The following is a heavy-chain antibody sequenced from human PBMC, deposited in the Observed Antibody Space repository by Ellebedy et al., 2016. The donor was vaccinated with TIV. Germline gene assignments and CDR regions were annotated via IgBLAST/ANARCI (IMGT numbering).Heavy chain of an antibody. V-gene: IGHV2-70*01. CDR1: GFLLSTSGMC. CDR2: IDWDDDK. CDR3: ARMYGSGREQNWFDP. Sequence: SGPTLVKPTQTFTLTCTFSGFLLSTSGMCVSWIRQHPGKALEWLALIDWDDDKYYSTSLKTRLTISKDTSKNQVVLTMTNMDPVDTATYYCARMYGSGREQNWFDPWGQGTLVTVSS. J-gene: IGHJ5*02. D-gene: IGHD3-10*01.